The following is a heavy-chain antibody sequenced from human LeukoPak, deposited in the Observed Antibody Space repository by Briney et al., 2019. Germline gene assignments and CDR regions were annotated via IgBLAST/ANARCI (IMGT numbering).Heavy chain of an antibody. CDR3: ARVLTGYYIVDY. CDR1: GFTFSSYD. J-gene: IGHJ4*02. V-gene: IGHV3-48*03. Sequence: GGSLRLSCAASGFTFSSYDVTWVRQAPGKGLEWVSYISSRGSTIYYADSVKGRFTISRDNAKNSLYLEMNSLRAEDTAVYYCARVLTGYYIVDYWGQGTLVTVSS. D-gene: IGHD3-9*01. CDR2: ISSRGSTI.